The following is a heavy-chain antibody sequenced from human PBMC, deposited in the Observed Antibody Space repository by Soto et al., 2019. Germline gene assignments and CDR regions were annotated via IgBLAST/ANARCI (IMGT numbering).Heavy chain of an antibody. CDR3: AREEYTYNYRGGDY. CDR1: DGSFSGYY. J-gene: IGHJ4*02. D-gene: IGHD5-18*01. CDR2: IDHSGST. V-gene: IGHV4-34*01. Sequence: SETLSLTCAVYDGSFSGYYWGWIRQPPGKGLEWIGEIDHSGSTNYNPSLKSRVTISVDTSKNHFSLTLSSVTAADTAVYYCAREEYTYNYRGGDYWGQGTLVTVSS.